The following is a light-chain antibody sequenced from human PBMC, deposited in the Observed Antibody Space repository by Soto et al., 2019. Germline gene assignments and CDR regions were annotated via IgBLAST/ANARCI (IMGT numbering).Light chain of an antibody. V-gene: IGKV1-5*01. J-gene: IGKJ1*01. CDR3: QQYNTYSPRT. CDR2: DGS. Sequence: DIQMTQSPSTLSASVGDRVTITCRASQSISSWLAWYQQRPGKAPKLLIYDGSSLESGVPSRFSGSGSGTEFTLTISSLQPDAFATYYCQQYNTYSPRTFGQGTRVEIK. CDR1: QSISSW.